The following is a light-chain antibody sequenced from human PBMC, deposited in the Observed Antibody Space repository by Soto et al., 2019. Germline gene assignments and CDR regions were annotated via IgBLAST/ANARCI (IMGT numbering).Light chain of an antibody. CDR1: SSNIGNNY. Sequence: QAVVTHPPSVSAAPGQKVTISCSGSSSNIGNNYVFWYQQLPGTAPKRLIYDNDKRPSGIPDRFSGSKSGTSATLGITGLQTGDEADYYCATWDRSLSVGVFGGGTKLTVL. V-gene: IGLV1-51*01. J-gene: IGLJ2*01. CDR2: DND. CDR3: ATWDRSLSVGV.